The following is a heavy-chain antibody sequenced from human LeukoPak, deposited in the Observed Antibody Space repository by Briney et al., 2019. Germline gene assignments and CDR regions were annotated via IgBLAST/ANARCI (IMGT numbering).Heavy chain of an antibody. Sequence: SVKVSCKASGDSFSSYAITWVRQAPGQGLEWLGRIIPIFGTANYPQKFQGRVAITADILSSTAYIEMTNLTSDDTAVYFCAKQGAARQDYYMDVWGNGTTVSVS. CDR3: AKQGAARQDYYMDV. D-gene: IGHD5-18*01. CDR2: IIPIFGTA. J-gene: IGHJ6*03. V-gene: IGHV1-69*06. CDR1: GDSFSSYA.